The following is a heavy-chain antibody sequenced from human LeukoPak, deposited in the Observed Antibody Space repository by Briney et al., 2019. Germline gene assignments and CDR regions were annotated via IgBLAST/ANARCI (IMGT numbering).Heavy chain of an antibody. CDR3: ATNQRRYSSSWPLYYYYGMDV. J-gene: IGHJ6*02. CDR2: INPNSGGT. Sequence: GASVKVSCKASGYTFTGYYMHWVRQAPGQGLEWMGWINPNSGGTNYAQKFQGWVSMTRDTSISTAYMELSRLRSDDTAVYYCATNQRRYSSSWPLYYYYGMDVWGQGTTVTVSS. V-gene: IGHV1-2*04. CDR1: GYTFTGYY. D-gene: IGHD6-13*01.